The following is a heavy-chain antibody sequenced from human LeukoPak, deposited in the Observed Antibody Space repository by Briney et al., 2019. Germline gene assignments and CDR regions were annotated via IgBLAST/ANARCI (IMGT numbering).Heavy chain of an antibody. CDR2: IRNRANLYTT. V-gene: IGHV3-72*01. J-gene: IGHJ3*02. CDR3: ARTTLYDANDIKSSDI. D-gene: IGHD2/OR15-2a*01. Sequence: GGSLRLSCAASGFTFSSYWMSWVRQAPGKGLEWIGRIRNRANLYTTEYAAFVKGRFTISRDDSKKSVYLHMSDLKADDTALYYCARTTLYDANDIKSSDIWGQGTLVTVSS. CDR1: GFTFSSYW.